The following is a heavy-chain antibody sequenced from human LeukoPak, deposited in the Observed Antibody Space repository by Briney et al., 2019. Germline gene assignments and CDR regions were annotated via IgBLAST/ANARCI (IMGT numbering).Heavy chain of an antibody. CDR3: AKETGVEPAATFDY. Sequence: GGSLRLSCAASGFTFSSYGMHWVRQAPGKGLEWVAFIRYDGSNKYYADSVKGRFTISRDNSKNTLYLQMNSLRAEDTAVYYCAKETGVEPAATFDYWGQGTLVTVSS. V-gene: IGHV3-30*02. D-gene: IGHD2-2*01. CDR2: IRYDGSNK. CDR1: GFTFSSYG. J-gene: IGHJ4*02.